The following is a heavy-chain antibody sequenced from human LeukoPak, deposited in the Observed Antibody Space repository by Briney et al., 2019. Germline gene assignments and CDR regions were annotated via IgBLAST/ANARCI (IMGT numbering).Heavy chain of an antibody. J-gene: IGHJ4*02. CDR1: GFTVSSNY. CDR3: ASGITMVRGPTHFDY. D-gene: IGHD3-10*01. Sequence: PGGSLRLSCAASGFTVSSNYMSWVRQAPGKGLEWVSVIYSGGSTFSADSVKGRFTISRDNSKNTLYLQMNSLRAEDTAVYYCASGITMVRGPTHFDYWGQGTLVTVSS. CDR2: IYSGGST. V-gene: IGHV3-53*01.